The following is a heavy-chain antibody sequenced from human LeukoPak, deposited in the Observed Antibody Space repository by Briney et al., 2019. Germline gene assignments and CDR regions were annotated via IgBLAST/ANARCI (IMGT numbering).Heavy chain of an antibody. CDR3: ARDTYYYDSSGYYSDI. D-gene: IGHD3-22*01. CDR1: GGTFSSYA. V-gene: IGHV1-69*06. Sequence: GASVKVSCKASGGTFSSYAISWVRQAPGQGLEWMGGIIPIFGTANYAQKFQGRVTITADKSTSTAYMELSSLRSEDTAVYYCARDTYYYDSSGYYSDIWGQGTMVTVSS. CDR2: IIPIFGTA. J-gene: IGHJ3*02.